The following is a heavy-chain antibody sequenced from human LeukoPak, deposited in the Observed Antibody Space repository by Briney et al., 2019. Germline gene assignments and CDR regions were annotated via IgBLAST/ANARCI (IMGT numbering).Heavy chain of an antibody. D-gene: IGHD6-13*01. J-gene: IGHJ5*02. CDR1: GFTFSTYA. CDR3: AKSGSNWSFDP. CDR2: ISGSGGFT. V-gene: IGHV3-23*01. Sequence: GGSLRLSCAASGFTFSTYAMSWVRQAPGKGLEWVSVISGSGGFTYYADSVKGRFTISRDGSKNTLYLQMSGLRAEDTAVYYCAKSGSNWSFDPWGQGTLVTVSS.